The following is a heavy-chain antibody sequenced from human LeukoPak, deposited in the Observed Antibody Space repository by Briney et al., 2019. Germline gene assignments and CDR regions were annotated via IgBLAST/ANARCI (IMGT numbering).Heavy chain of an antibody. CDR2: IYYSGST. CDR3: ARGPYCGGDCYSLNSLGLDP. CDR1: GGSISSYY. Sequence: TSETLSLTCTVSGGSISSYYWSWIRQPPGKGLEWIGYIYYSGSTNYNPSLKSRVTISVDTSKNQFSLKLSSVTAADTAVYYCARGPYCGGDCYSLNSLGLDPWGQGTLVTVSS. V-gene: IGHV4-59*01. J-gene: IGHJ5*02. D-gene: IGHD2-21*02.